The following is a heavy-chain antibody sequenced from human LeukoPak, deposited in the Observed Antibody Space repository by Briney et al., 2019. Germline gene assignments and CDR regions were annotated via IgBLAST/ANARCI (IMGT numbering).Heavy chain of an antibody. CDR2: INPNSGGT. J-gene: IGHJ5*02. CDR3: ARDHEGNNNCFDP. Sequence: ASVKVSCKASGYTFTGYDIHWVRQAPGQGLEWIGWINPNSGGTNYAQKFQGRVTMTRDTSINTVYMELSRLRSDDTAVYYCARDHEGNNNCFDPWGQGTLVTVSS. CDR1: GYTFTGYD. V-gene: IGHV1-2*02.